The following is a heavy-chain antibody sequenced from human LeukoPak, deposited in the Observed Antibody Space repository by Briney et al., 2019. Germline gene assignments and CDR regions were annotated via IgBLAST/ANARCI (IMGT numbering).Heavy chain of an antibody. D-gene: IGHD1-26*01. CDR1: GFTFSSYC. J-gene: IGHJ6*03. V-gene: IGHV3-21*01. CDR2: ITSGSSYI. CDR3: ARDPYSGSYGNYYYYFMDV. Sequence: PGGSLRLSCAASGFTFSSYCMDWVRQTQGKGLEWVSSITSGSSYIYYADSVKGRFTISRDNAKNSLYLQMNSLRAEDTAVYYCARDPYSGSYGNYYYYFMDVWGKGTTVTISS.